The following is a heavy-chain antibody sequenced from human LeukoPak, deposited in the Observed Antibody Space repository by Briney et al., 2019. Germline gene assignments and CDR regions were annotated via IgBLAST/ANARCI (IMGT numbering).Heavy chain of an antibody. J-gene: IGHJ4*02. Sequence: GGSLRLSCAASGFTFSSYAMHWVRQAPGKGLEWVAVISYGGSNKYYADSVKGRFTISRDNSKNTLYLQMNSLRAEDTAVYYCARDRGLRYFYWLQIDYWGQGPLVTVSS. CDR3: ARDRGLRYFYWLQIDY. CDR1: GFTFSSYA. D-gene: IGHD3-9*01. CDR2: ISYGGSNK. V-gene: IGHV3-30-3*01.